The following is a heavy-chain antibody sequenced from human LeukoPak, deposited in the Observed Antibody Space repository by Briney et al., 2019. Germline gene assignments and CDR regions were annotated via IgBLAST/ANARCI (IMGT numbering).Heavy chain of an antibody. D-gene: IGHD5-18*01. Sequence: SETLSLTCAVSGYSISSGYYWGWTRQPPGKGLEWIGTIYHNGNTYYNPSLNSRATISVDTSRNQFSLELSSVTAADTAVFYCARARYNYGDSDYWGQGTLVTVSS. J-gene: IGHJ4*02. CDR3: ARARYNYGDSDY. CDR2: IYHNGNT. CDR1: GYSISSGYY. V-gene: IGHV4-38-2*01.